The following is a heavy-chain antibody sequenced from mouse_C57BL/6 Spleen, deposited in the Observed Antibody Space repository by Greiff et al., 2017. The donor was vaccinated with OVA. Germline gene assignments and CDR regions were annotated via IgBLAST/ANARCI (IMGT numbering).Heavy chain of an antibody. CDR3: ARSKIYDGYYFDY. CDR1: GYTFTSYW. Sequence: VQLQQPGAELVRPGSSVKLSCKASGYTFTSYWMDWVKQRPGQGLEWIGNIYPSDSETHYNQKFKDKATLTVDKSSSTAYMQLSSLTSEDSAVYYCARSKIYDGYYFDYWGQGTTLTVSS. CDR2: IYPSDSET. V-gene: IGHV1-61*01. J-gene: IGHJ2*01. D-gene: IGHD2-3*01.